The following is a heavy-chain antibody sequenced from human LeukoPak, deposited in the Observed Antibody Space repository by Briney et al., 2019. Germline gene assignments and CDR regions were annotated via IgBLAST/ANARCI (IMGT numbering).Heavy chain of an antibody. CDR3: ARVGTLWVWGSYRSQEYYYMDV. Sequence: ASVKVSCKASGYTFTSYGISWVRQAPGQGLEWMGWISAYNGNTNYAQKLQGRVTMTTDTSTSTAYMELRSLRSDDTAVYYCARVGTLWVWGSYRSQEYYYMDVWGKGTTVTVSS. J-gene: IGHJ6*03. D-gene: IGHD3-16*02. V-gene: IGHV1-18*01. CDR1: GYTFTSYG. CDR2: ISAYNGNT.